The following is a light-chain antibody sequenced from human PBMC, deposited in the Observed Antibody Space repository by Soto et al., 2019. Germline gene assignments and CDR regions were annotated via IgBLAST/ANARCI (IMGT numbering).Light chain of an antibody. CDR1: SSDVGGYNY. CDR3: SSYAGSYTLV. V-gene: IGLV2-14*01. Sequence: QSVLTQPASVSGSPGQSITISCTGTSSDVGGYNYVSWYQQHPGKAPKLMIYDVSNRPSGVSNRFSGSKSGNTASLTISGLQAEDEADYYCSSYAGSYTLVFGGGTKVPVL. CDR2: DVS. J-gene: IGLJ2*01.